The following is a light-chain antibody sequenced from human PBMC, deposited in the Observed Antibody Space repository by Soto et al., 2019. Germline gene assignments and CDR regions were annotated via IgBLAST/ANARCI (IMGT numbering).Light chain of an antibody. Sequence: QTVLTQPRSVSGSPGQSVTISCTGTSSDVGGYNYVSWYQQHPGKAPKPMIYDLTTRPSGVPDRFSGSKSGNTASLTISGLQAENEADYYCSSHAGSSVVFGTGPKATVL. CDR3: SSHAGSSVV. V-gene: IGLV2-11*01. CDR2: DLT. J-gene: IGLJ1*01. CDR1: SSDVGGYNY.